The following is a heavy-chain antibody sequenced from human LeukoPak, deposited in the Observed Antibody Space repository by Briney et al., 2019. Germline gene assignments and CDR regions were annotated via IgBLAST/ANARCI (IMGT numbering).Heavy chain of an antibody. Sequence: GGSLRLSCAASGLTFSSYAMHWVRQAPGKGLEWVAVISYDGSNKYYADSVKGRFTISRDNSKNTLYLQMNSLRAEDTAVYYCARESMGGSDYWGQGTLVTVSS. J-gene: IGHJ4*02. CDR2: ISYDGSNK. CDR1: GLTFSSYA. V-gene: IGHV3-30*04. D-gene: IGHD2-15*01. CDR3: ARESMGGSDY.